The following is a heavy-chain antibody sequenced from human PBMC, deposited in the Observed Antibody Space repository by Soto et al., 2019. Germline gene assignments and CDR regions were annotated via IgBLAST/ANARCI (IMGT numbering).Heavy chain of an antibody. V-gene: IGHV4-39*01. D-gene: IGHD6-19*01. J-gene: IGHJ4*02. CDR2: IYYSGST. CDR3: ARRSGWYYFDY. CDR1: GGSISSNSYF. Sequence: QLQLQESGPGLVKPSETLSLTCTVSGGSISSNSYFWGWIRQPPGKGLEWIGTIYYSGSTYYNPSLKSRVTISVDTSKNQFSRKLRSVTAADTAVYYCARRSGWYYFDYWGQGTLVTVSS.